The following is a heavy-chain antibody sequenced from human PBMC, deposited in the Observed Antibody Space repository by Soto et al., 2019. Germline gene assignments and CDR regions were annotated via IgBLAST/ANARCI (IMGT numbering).Heavy chain of an antibody. Sequence: QVQLQQWGAGLLKPSETLSLTCAIYGGSFGDYYWTWIRQPPGKGLECIGEINHSGSTNYNPSLKSRLTISVDTSKNQFYLNLASVTAADTAVYYCARGLRASYGVRLSYSYYGGDVWGHGTTVTVSS. CDR1: GGSFGDYY. V-gene: IGHV4-34*01. CDR2: INHSGST. D-gene: IGHD3-10*01. CDR3: ARGLRASYGVRLSYSYYGGDV. J-gene: IGHJ6*02.